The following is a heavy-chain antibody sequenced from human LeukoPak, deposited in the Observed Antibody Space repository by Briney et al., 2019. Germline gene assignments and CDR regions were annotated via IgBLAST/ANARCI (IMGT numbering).Heavy chain of an antibody. D-gene: IGHD4-17*01. CDR3: VRDNYGVDY. CDR2: INGDGSST. Sequence: GGSLRPSCAASGFTFSTYWMQWVRQAPGKGLVWVSHINGDGSSTTYADSVKGRFTISRDNGKNTLYLQMNSLRVDDTAIYYCVRDNYGVDYWGQGTLVTVSS. CDR1: GFTFSTYW. V-gene: IGHV3-74*01. J-gene: IGHJ4*02.